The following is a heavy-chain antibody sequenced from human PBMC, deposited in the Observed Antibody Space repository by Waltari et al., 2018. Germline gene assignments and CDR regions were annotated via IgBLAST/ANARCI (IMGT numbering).Heavy chain of an antibody. V-gene: IGHV4-38-2*01. CDR2: IYHSGST. J-gene: IGHJ5*02. CDR3: ARGGAAGYNWFDP. Sequence: QVQLQESGPGLVKPSETLSLTCAVPGYSISSGYYWGWIRQPPGKGLEWIGSIYHSGSTYYNPSLKSRVTISVDTSKNQFSLKLSSVTAADTAVYYCARGGAAGYNWFDPWGQGTLVTVSS. CDR1: GYSISSGYY. D-gene: IGHD6-13*01.